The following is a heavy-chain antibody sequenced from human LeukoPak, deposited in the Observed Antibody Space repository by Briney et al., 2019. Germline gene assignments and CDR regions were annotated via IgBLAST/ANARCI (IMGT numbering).Heavy chain of an antibody. D-gene: IGHD3-22*01. CDR3: AREYSSPLEFQHYFDL. Sequence: SETLSLTCSVSGASMNSHYCSWIRQPPGKGLEWIGYIYHKGDTSYNPSLHSRVTLSVDTSKSQFSLKLRSVTAADSAIYYCAREYSSPLEFQHYFDLWGQGIAVTVSS. J-gene: IGHJ4*02. CDR1: GASMNSHY. CDR2: IYHKGDT. V-gene: IGHV4-59*11.